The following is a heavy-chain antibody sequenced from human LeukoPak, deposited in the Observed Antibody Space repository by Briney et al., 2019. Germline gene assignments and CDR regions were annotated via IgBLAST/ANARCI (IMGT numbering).Heavy chain of an antibody. V-gene: IGHV4-4*09. J-gene: IGHJ4*02. CDR1: GGSISSYY. CDR2: IYTSGST. D-gene: IGHD1-26*01. CDR3: ASSDSGSYYHYFDY. Sequence: SETLSLTCTVSGGSISSYYWSWIRQPPGKGLEWIGYIYTSGSTNYNPSLKSRVTISVDTSKNQFSLKLSSVPAADTAVYYCASSDSGSYYHYFDYWGQGTLVTVSS.